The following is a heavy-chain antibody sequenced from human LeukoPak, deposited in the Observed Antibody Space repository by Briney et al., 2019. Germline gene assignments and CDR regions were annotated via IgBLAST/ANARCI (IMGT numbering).Heavy chain of an antibody. V-gene: IGHV4-59*01. Sequence: PSETLSLTCTVSGGSISSYYWSWIRQPPGKGLEWIGYIYYSGSTNYNPSLKSRVTISVDTSKNQFSLKLSSVTAADTAVYYCAGGVAVAGTMVFYWGQGTLVTVSS. D-gene: IGHD6-19*01. CDR3: AGGVAVAGTMVFY. J-gene: IGHJ4*02. CDR2: IYYSGST. CDR1: GGSISSYY.